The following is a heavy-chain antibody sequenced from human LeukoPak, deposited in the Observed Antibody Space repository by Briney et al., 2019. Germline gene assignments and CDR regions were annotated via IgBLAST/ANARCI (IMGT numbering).Heavy chain of an antibody. CDR2: IYHSGST. Sequence: SETLSLTCTVSGYSISSGYYWGWIRQPPGKGLEWIGSIYHSGSTYYNPSLKSRVTISVDTSKNQFSLKLSSVTAADTAVYYCARAYYYGSGSYDFDIWGQGTMVTVSS. V-gene: IGHV4-38-2*02. J-gene: IGHJ3*02. CDR1: GYSISSGYY. D-gene: IGHD3-10*01. CDR3: ARAYYYGSGSYDFDI.